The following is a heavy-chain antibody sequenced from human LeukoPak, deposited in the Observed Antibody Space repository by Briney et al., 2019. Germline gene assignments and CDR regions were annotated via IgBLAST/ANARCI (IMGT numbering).Heavy chain of an antibody. CDR1: GGSFSSYA. J-gene: IGHJ4*02. Sequence: SVKVSCKVSGGSFSSYAISWVRQAPGQGLEWMGRIIPILGTANYAQKFQGRVTITTDESTSTAYMELSSLRPEDTAVYYCAKLADYFDYWGQGNLVTVSS. CDR3: AKLADYFDY. CDR2: IIPILGTA. V-gene: IGHV1-69*05.